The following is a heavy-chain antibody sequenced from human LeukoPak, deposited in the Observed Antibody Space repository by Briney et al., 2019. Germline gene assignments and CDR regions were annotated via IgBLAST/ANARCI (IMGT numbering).Heavy chain of an antibody. CDR3: VRYSGDADY. D-gene: IGHD5-12*01. CDR1: GFTFGDYA. V-gene: IGHV3-49*03. Sequence: GGSLRLSCTASGFTFGDYAMSWFRQAPGKGLEWVGFIRSKVYGGTTEYAASVKGRFAISRDDSKSIAYLQMNSLKSEDTAVYYCVRYSGDADYWGQGTLVTVSS. J-gene: IGHJ4*02. CDR2: IRSKVYGGTT.